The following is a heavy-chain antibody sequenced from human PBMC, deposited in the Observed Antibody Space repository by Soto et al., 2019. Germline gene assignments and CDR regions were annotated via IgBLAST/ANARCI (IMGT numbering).Heavy chain of an antibody. Sequence: TLACAASGFPCSSYAISWVRQTPAKGLERHAGISRGGNDRYYADFVQGRFTFSRDNSRNILYLQTNSLRDDDTAMYFCARSLFMVAPDNEPFDYWGQGTLVNVSS. CDR1: GFPCSSYA. V-gene: IGHV3-23*01. J-gene: IGHJ4*02. CDR3: ARSLFMVAPDNEPFDY. D-gene: IGHD5-12*01. CDR2: ISRGGNDR.